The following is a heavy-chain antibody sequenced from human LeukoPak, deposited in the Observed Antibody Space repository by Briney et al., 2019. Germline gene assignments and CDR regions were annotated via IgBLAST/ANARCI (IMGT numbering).Heavy chain of an antibody. V-gene: IGHV1-2*02. J-gene: IGHJ6*03. Sequence: ASVKVSCKASGYTFTGYYMHWVRQAPGQGLEWMGWINPNSGGTNSAQKFQGRVTMTRDTSISTAYMELSRLRSEDTAVYYCATVNPSYYYDSSGPKDYYYMDVWGKGTTVTVSS. D-gene: IGHD3-22*01. CDR1: GYTFTGYY. CDR2: INPNSGGT. CDR3: ATVNPSYYYDSSGPKDYYYMDV.